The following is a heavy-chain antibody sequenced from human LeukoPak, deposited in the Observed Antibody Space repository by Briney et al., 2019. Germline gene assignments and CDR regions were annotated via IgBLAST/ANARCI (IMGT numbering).Heavy chain of an antibody. CDR1: GGSISSSSYY. CDR3: AGRGGYYGSGKTYWFDP. CDR2: IYYTGSP. V-gene: IGHV4-39*01. J-gene: IGHJ5*02. D-gene: IGHD3-10*01. Sequence: SETLSLTCTVSGGSISSSSYYWVWIRQPPGKGLEWIGTIYYTGSPYYNPSLKSRVTISIDTSKNQFSLKLSSVTAADTALYYCAGRGGYYGSGKTYWFDPWGQGTLVTVSS.